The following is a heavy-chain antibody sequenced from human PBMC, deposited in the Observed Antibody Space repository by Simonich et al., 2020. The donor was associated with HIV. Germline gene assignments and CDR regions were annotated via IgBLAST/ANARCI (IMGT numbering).Heavy chain of an antibody. V-gene: IGHV3-48*03. CDR2: ISTSGNVI. CDR3: TRDRYYNFWSGYHFNGMDV. Sequence: EVQLVESGGGLVQPGGSLRLSCAASGFTFSSYEMNWVRQALGKGREWVSYISTSGNVIFYVDSVKGRFTIPRDNAKNSLFLQMNSLRVEDTAVYYCTRDRYYNFWSGYHFNGMDVWGQGTTVTVSS. J-gene: IGHJ6*02. D-gene: IGHD3-3*01. CDR1: GFTFSSYE.